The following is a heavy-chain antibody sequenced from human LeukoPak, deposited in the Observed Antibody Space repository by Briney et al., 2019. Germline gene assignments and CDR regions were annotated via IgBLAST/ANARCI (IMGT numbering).Heavy chain of an antibody. CDR2: ISGSGGST. D-gene: IGHD1-26*01. CDR1: GFTFSSYA. J-gene: IGHJ4*02. V-gene: IGHV3-23*01. CDR3: AKDRYSGSYYDY. Sequence: PGGSLRLSCAASGFTFSSYAMSWVRPAPGKGLEWVSAISGSGGSTYYADSVKGRFTISRDNSKNTLYLQMNSLRAEDTAVYYCAKDRYSGSYYDYWGQGTLVTVSS.